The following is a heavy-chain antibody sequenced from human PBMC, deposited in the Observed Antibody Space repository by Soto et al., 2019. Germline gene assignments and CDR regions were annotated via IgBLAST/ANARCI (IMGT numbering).Heavy chain of an antibody. J-gene: IGHJ4*02. CDR1: GYTLTELS. D-gene: IGHD6-13*01. CDR2: FDPEDGET. CDR3: ATDGAEAAAPLALDY. Sequence: ASVKVSCKVSGYTLTELSMHWVRQAPGKGLEWMGGFDPEDGETIYAQKFQGRVTMTEDTSTDTAYMELSSLRSEDTAVYYCATDGAEAAAPLALDYWGQGTLVTVSS. V-gene: IGHV1-24*01.